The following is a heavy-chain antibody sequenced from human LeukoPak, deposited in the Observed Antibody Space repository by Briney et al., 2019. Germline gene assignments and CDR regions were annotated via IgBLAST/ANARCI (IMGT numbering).Heavy chain of an antibody. Sequence: SETLSLTCTVSGASISSGSYHWGWIRQPPGKGLEWIGSIYYSGSTYYNPSLKSRVTISVDTSKNQFSLNLSSVTAADTAVYYCARHSVRYFDWLSILGYFDNWGQGTLVTVSS. CDR2: IYYSGST. D-gene: IGHD3-9*01. CDR3: ARHSVRYFDWLSILGYFDN. V-gene: IGHV4-39*01. J-gene: IGHJ4*02. CDR1: GASISSGSYH.